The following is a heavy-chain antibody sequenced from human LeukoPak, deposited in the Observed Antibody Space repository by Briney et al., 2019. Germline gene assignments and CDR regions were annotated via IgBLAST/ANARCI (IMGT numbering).Heavy chain of an antibody. V-gene: IGHV5-51*01. D-gene: IGHD2-15*01. CDR3: ARLVGGPDYYYFYYMDV. Sequence: GESLKISCKGSGYTFTNYWIGWVRQMPGKGLEWMGIIYPGDSDTRYGPSFQGQVTISADKSISTAHLQWGSLKASDTAMYYCARLVGGPDYYYFYYMDVWGKGTTVTISS. CDR1: GYTFTNYW. J-gene: IGHJ6*03. CDR2: IYPGDSDT.